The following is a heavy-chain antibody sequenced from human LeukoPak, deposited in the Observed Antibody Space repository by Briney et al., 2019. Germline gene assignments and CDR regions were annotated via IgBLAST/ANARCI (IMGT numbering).Heavy chain of an antibody. CDR2: INPNSGGT. CDR3: ARVAVAGTLHFDI. D-gene: IGHD6-19*01. V-gene: IGHV1-2*02. J-gene: IGHJ3*02. CDR1: GYTFTGYY. Sequence: GASVKLSCKASGYTFTGYYMHWVRQAPGQGLEWMGWINPNSGGTNYAQKFQGRVTMTRDTSISTAYMELSRLRSDDTAVYYCARVAVAGTLHFDIWGQGTMVTVSS.